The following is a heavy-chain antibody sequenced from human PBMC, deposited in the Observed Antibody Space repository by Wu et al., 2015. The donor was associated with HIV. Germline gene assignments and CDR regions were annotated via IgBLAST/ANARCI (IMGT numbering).Heavy chain of an antibody. J-gene: IGHJ4*02. CDR3: ARTTLYDRTGSYYGFDY. CDR1: GYTFSNYY. Sequence: QVQLVQSGAEVKNPGASVSVSCKAFGYTFSNYYMHWVRQAPGQGLEWMGMINPISRGTVYAQKFQGRVTMTGDTSTTTVYMEMSSLRSEDTAMYYCARTTLYDRTGSYYGFDYWGQGTLVTVSS. V-gene: IGHV1-46*01. D-gene: IGHD3-22*01. CDR2: INPISRGT.